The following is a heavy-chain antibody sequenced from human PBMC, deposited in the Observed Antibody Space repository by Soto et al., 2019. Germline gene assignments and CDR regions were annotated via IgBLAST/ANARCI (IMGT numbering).Heavy chain of an antibody. CDR2: IYYSGST. V-gene: IGHV4-30-4*01. CDR1: GGSISSGDYY. D-gene: IGHD3-22*01. CDR3: ARTMIGVVITRGPTYYFDY. Sequence: PSETLSLTCTVSGGSISSGDYYWSWIRQPPGKGLEWIGYIYYSGSTYYNPSLKSRVTISVDTSKNQFSLKLSSVTAADTAVYYCARTMIGVVITRGPTYYFDYWGQGTLVTVSS. J-gene: IGHJ4*02.